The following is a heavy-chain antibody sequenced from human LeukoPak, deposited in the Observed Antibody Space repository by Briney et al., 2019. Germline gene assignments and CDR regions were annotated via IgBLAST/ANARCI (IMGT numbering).Heavy chain of an antibody. D-gene: IGHD2-21*01. CDR2: ISYDGSNE. V-gene: IGHV3-30-3*01. CDR3: ARDGSDWSMDV. Sequence: PGRSLRLSCAASGFTFSSYTMHWVRQAPGKGLECVAVISYDGSNEYYADSVKGRFTISRDNSKNTLYLQMNSLRAEDTAVYYCARDGSDWSMDVWGQGTTVTVSS. CDR1: GFTFSSYT. J-gene: IGHJ6*02.